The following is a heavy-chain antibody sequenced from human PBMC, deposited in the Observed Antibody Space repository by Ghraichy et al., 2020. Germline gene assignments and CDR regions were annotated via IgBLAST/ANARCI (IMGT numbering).Heavy chain of an antibody. Sequence: SQTLSLTCTVSGGSVTNAGYYWSWIRQSPGKGLECIGYIYYTGSTYYNPSLKRRVTMSVGTSKNQFSLNLTSVTAADTASYYCASASFWSGSLYFDQWGQGTLVTVSS. D-gene: IGHD3-3*01. J-gene: IGHJ4*02. CDR2: IYYTGST. CDR1: GGSVTNAGYY. V-gene: IGHV4-30-4*08. CDR3: ASASFWSGSLYFDQ.